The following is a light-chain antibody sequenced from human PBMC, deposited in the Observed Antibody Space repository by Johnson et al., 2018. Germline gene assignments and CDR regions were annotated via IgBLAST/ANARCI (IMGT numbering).Light chain of an antibody. CDR2: ENN. Sequence: QSVLTQPPSVSAAPGQKVTISCSGSSSNIGNNYVSWYQQLPGTAPKLLIYENNKRPSGIPDRFSGSKSGTSATLGITGLQTGAEADYYCGTGDSSLSAGNVCGTVTKVTVL. J-gene: IGLJ1*01. CDR1: SSNIGNNY. CDR3: GTGDSSLSAGNV. V-gene: IGLV1-51*02.